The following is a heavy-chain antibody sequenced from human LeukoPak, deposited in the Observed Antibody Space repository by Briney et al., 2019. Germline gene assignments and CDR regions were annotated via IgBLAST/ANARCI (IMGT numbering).Heavy chain of an antibody. J-gene: IGHJ4*02. CDR2: IKQDESVR. CDR1: GLSLSNHW. Sequence: GGSLRLSCAASGLSLSNHWMSWVRQLPGKGLEGVANIKQDESVRHYVDSVKGRFMISRDNAKNSLYLQMNSVRAEDTAVYYCARDLLRGVWGSTGYYTVGFDYWGQGSLVTVSS. CDR3: ARDLLRGVWGSTGYYTVGFDY. D-gene: IGHD3-22*01. V-gene: IGHV3-7*01.